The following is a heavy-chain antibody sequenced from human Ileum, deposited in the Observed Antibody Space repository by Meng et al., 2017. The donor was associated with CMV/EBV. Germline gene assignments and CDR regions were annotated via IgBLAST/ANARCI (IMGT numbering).Heavy chain of an antibody. CDR3: ARGRDFWWEMDY. Sequence: QGQLHQWGAGLLKPSETLSLPCAVYSGSFSYFFWGWIRQPPGKGLGWIGESSHSGNTKYNPSLKSRVTISVDASKNQFSLNMRSVTAADTAVYYCARGRDFWWEMDYTGQGTLVTVSS. J-gene: IGHJ4*02. V-gene: IGHV4-34*01. CDR1: SGSFSYFF. D-gene: IGHD1-26*01. CDR2: SSHSGNT.